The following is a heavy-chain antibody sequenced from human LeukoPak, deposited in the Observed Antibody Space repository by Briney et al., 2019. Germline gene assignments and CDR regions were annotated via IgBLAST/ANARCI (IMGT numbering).Heavy chain of an antibody. CDR2: ISYDGSNK. V-gene: IGHV3-30-3*01. Sequence: GGSLRLSCAASGFTVSSYAMHWVRQAPGKGLEWVAVISYDGSNKYYADSVKGRFTISRDNSKNTLYLQMNSLRAEDTAVYYCAKALYDSSGYDAFDIWGQGTMVTVSS. J-gene: IGHJ3*02. D-gene: IGHD3-22*01. CDR3: AKALYDSSGYDAFDI. CDR1: GFTVSSYA.